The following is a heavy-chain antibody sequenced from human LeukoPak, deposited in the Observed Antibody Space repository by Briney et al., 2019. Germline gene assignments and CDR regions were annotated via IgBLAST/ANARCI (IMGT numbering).Heavy chain of an antibody. Sequence: SQTLSLTCDVSGGSISSGLYSWSWIRQPLGKGLEWIGYIYHTGSTYYNPSLKSRVTISVDTSKNQFSLRLSSVAAADTAVYYCARLQYCSGTSCYWFDPWGQGTLVTVSS. CDR2: IYHTGST. CDR1: GGSISSGLYS. CDR3: ARLQYCSGTSCYWFDP. J-gene: IGHJ5*02. V-gene: IGHV4-30-2*01. D-gene: IGHD2-2*01.